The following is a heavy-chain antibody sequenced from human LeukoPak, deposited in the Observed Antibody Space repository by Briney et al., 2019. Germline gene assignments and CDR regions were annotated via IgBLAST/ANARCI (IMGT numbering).Heavy chain of an antibody. CDR3: AKSESEVWPWYFDL. D-gene: IGHD1-14*01. J-gene: IGHJ2*01. V-gene: IGHV3-33*06. CDR1: GFTFSGYG. Sequence: GRSLRLSCAASGFTFSGYGMHWVRQAPGKGLDWVAVIWYDGSTKYYAESVKGRFTISRDNSKKTLYLQMNSLRAEDTALYYCAKSESEVWPWYFDLWGRGTLVTVSS. CDR2: IWYDGSTK.